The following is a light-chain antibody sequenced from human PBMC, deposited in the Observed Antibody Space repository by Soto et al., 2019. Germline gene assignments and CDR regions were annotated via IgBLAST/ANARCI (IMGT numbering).Light chain of an antibody. Sequence: QSVLTQPPSVSGAPGQRVTISCTGSTSNIGAGYDVQWYQQLPGTAPKLLIYGNSNRPSGVPDRFSGSKSGTSASLAITGLQAEDEADYYCQSYDSSLSAHVVFGGGTKVTVL. CDR3: QSYDSSLSAHVV. CDR1: TSNIGAGYD. CDR2: GNS. J-gene: IGLJ2*01. V-gene: IGLV1-40*01.